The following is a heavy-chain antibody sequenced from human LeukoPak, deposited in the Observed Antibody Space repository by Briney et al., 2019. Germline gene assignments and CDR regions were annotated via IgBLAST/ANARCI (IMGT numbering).Heavy chain of an antibody. J-gene: IGHJ3*02. V-gene: IGHV4-59*08. CDR2: VYYSGST. CDR1: GGSISSYY. CDR3: ARRGYYYGSGSYVASLNAFDI. Sequence: PSETLSLTCTVSGGSISSYYWSWIRRPPGKGLECIGHVYYSGSTDHNPSLKSRLTISVDSSMNQFSLKLSSVTAADTAVYYCARRGYYYGSGSYVASLNAFDIWGQGTMVTVSS. D-gene: IGHD3-10*01.